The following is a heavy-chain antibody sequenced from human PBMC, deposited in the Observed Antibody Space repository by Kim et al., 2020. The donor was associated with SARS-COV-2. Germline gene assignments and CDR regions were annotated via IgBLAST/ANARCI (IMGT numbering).Heavy chain of an antibody. CDR3: ARDLIPLVVVPEYNWFDP. D-gene: IGHD2-15*01. V-gene: IGHV3-30*01. J-gene: IGHJ5*02. Sequence: KGRVTISRDNSKNTLYLRMNSLGAEDTAVYYCARDLIPLVVVPEYNWFDPWGQGTLVTVSS.